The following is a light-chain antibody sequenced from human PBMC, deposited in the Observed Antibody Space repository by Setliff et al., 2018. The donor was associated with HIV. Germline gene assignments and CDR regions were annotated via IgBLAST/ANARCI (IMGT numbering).Light chain of an antibody. CDR3: SSYTSTRALL. CDR2: AVT. V-gene: IGLV2-14*03. CDR1: SSDVGGYNF. Sequence: QSVLTQPASVSGSPGQSVTISCTGTSSDVGGYNFVSWYQQHPGKTPELLIYAVTNRPSGVSDRFSGSKSGNTASLTISGLQPEDEADYYCSSYTSTRALLFGGGTKVTVL. J-gene: IGLJ2*01.